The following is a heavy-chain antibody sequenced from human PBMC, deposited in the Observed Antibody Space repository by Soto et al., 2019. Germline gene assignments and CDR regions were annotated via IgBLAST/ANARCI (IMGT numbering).Heavy chain of an antibody. CDR3: ARNFGEYRKFDF. CDR1: GGSIRNYY. J-gene: IGHJ4*02. V-gene: IGHV4-59*01. CDR2: IFYSGST. Sequence: SETLSLTCSVSGGSIRNYYWGWIRQPPGKGLEWIGYIFYSGSTSYNPSLRSRVTISLDTSKSQFSLKLNSVSPADTALYFCARNFGEYRKFDFWGQGTLVTVSS. D-gene: IGHD4-17*01.